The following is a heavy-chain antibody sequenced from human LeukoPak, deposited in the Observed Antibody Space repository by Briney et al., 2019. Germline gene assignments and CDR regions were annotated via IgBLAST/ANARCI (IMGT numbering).Heavy chain of an antibody. CDR2: ISYDGRNK. Sequence: GGSLRLSCAASGFTFSSYGMHWVRQAPGKGLEWVAVISYDGRNKCYADSVKGRFTISRDNSKNTLYLQMDSLRAEDTAVYYCARGGILTGPNDYWGQGTLVTVSS. CDR3: ARGGILTGPNDY. CDR1: GFTFSSYG. J-gene: IGHJ4*02. D-gene: IGHD3-9*01. V-gene: IGHV3-30*03.